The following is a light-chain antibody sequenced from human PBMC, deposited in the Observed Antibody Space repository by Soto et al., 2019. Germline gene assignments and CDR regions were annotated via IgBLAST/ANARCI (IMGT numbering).Light chain of an antibody. Sequence: IVMTQSPSIVSVSPWERATLSGRASQSVRNNLGWYQQKPGQAPRLLIYGASIRATGIPARFSGSGSGTEFTLTISSLQSEDYAVYYCQQYNDWPPLTFGGGTKVDIK. V-gene: IGKV3-15*01. J-gene: IGKJ4*02. CDR2: GAS. CDR3: QQYNDWPPLT. CDR1: QSVRNN.